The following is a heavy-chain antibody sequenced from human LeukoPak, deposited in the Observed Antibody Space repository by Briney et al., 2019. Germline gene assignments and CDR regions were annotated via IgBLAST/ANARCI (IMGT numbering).Heavy chain of an antibody. Sequence: GGSLRRSCAASGFTFSSYAMSWVRQGPGKGLEWVSAISGSGDSTYYAHSVKGRFTISRDNSKNTLYLQMNSLRAEDTAVYYCAKDWSYSSSWYDYWGQGTLVTVSS. J-gene: IGHJ4*02. V-gene: IGHV3-23*01. D-gene: IGHD6-13*01. CDR3: AKDWSYSSSWYDY. CDR1: GFTFSSYA. CDR2: ISGSGDST.